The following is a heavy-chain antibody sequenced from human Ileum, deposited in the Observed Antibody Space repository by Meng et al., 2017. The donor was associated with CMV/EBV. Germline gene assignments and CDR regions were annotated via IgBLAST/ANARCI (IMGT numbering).Heavy chain of an antibody. CDR1: GFTFSSYA. CDR2: ISYDGSNK. CDR3: SRSTSRLYYYYGMDV. D-gene: IGHD2-2*01. J-gene: IGHJ6*02. Sequence: GESLKISCAASGFTFSSYAMHWVRQAPGKGLEWVAVISYDGSNKYYADSVKGRFTISRDNSKNTLYLQMNSLRAEDTAVYYCSRSTSRLYYYYGMDVWGQGTTVTVSS. V-gene: IGHV3-30*04.